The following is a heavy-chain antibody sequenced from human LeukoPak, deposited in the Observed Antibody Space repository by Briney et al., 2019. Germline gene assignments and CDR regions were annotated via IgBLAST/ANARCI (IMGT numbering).Heavy chain of an antibody. V-gene: IGHV1-2*02. CDR3: ARDLYHYDPNWFDP. CDR1: GYTFTSYD. D-gene: IGHD3-22*01. Sequence: GASVKVSCKASGYTFTSYDINWVRQATGQGLEWMGWINPNSGGTKYAQNFEGRVTMTRDTSIRTAYMELSRLRSDDTAVYYCARDLYHYDPNWFDPWGQGTLVTVSS. CDR2: INPNSGGT. J-gene: IGHJ5*02.